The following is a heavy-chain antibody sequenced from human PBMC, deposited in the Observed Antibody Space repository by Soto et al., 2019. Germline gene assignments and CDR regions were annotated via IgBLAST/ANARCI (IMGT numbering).Heavy chain of an antibody. CDR1: GGSISSSNW. Sequence: SETLSLTCAVSGGSISSSNWWSWVRQPPGKGLEWIGEIYHSGSTNYNPSLKSKVTISVDKSKNQFYLKLSSVTAADMAVYYCARGWYGSYYYFDYWGQGTLVTVS. V-gene: IGHV4-4*02. CDR2: IYHSGST. CDR3: ARGWYGSYYYFDY. J-gene: IGHJ4*02. D-gene: IGHD1-26*01.